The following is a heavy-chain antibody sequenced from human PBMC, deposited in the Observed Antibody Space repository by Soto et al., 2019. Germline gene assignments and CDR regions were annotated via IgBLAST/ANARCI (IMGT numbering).Heavy chain of an antibody. D-gene: IGHD3-22*01. J-gene: IGHJ3*02. CDR1: GGTFSSYA. Sequence: QVELVQSGAEVKKPGSSVKVSCKASGGTFSSYAISWVRQAPGQGLEWMGGIIPIFGTANYAQKFQGRVTITADESTSTAYMELSSLRSEDRAVYYCARDRGYYDSSGYYYFNAFDIWGQGTMVTVSS. V-gene: IGHV1-69*01. CDR3: ARDRGYYDSSGYYYFNAFDI. CDR2: IIPIFGTA.